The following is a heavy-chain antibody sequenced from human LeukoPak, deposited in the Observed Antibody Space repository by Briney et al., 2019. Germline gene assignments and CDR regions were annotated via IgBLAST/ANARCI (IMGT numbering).Heavy chain of an antibody. CDR1: GFTFSSYE. D-gene: IGHD6-13*01. J-gene: IGHJ5*02. CDR3: ARDGPSIAAAINWFDP. CDR2: ISSSGSTI. Sequence: GGSLRLSCAASGFTFSSYEVNWVREAPGKGREWVSYISSSGSTIYYADSVRGRFTISRDNAKNSLYLQMNSLRAEDTAVYYSARDGPSIAAAINWFDPWGQGTLVTVSS. V-gene: IGHV3-48*03.